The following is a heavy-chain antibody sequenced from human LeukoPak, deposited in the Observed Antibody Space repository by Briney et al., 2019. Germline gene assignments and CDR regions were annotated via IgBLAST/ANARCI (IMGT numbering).Heavy chain of an antibody. D-gene: IGHD6-19*01. CDR1: GFTFRSYA. CDR3: AKEDDSGWFYRQYFQH. V-gene: IGHV3-23*01. Sequence: GGSLRLSCAPSGFTFRSYAMSWVRQAPGKGLEWVSAISGSGGSTYYADSVKGRFTISRDNSKNTLYLQMNSLRAEDTAIYSCAKEDDSGWFYRQYFQHWGQGTLVTVSS. CDR2: ISGSGGST. J-gene: IGHJ1*01.